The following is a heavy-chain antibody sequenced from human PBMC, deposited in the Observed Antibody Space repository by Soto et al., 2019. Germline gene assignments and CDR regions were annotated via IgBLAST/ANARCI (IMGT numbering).Heavy chain of an antibody. CDR2: INPSGGST. D-gene: IGHD6-6*01. J-gene: IGHJ1*01. Sequence: QVQLVQSGAEVKKPGASVKVSCKASGYTFTSYYMHWVRQPPGQGLEWMGIINPSGGSTSYAKKFQGRVSMNRDTSTSTVYMELSSLRSEDTAVYYCARGGFVAARPPGYWGNGTLVTGAS. CDR1: GYTFTSYY. V-gene: IGHV1-46*01. CDR3: ARGGFVAARPPGY.